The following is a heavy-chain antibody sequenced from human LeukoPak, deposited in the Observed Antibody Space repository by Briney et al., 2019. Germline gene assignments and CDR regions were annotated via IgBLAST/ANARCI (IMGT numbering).Heavy chain of an antibody. CDR3: ARDVEGGTFDI. J-gene: IGHJ3*02. CDR1: GFTFSRFW. Sequence: GGTLRLSCAASGFTFSRFWMNWVRQAPGRGLEWVANIDQSGGRNNYVDSVKGRFTISRDNAKNSLFLEMSSLRADDTAVYFCARDVEGGTFDIWGQGTTVTVSS. CDR2: IDQSGGRN. D-gene: IGHD3-16*01. V-gene: IGHV3-7*05.